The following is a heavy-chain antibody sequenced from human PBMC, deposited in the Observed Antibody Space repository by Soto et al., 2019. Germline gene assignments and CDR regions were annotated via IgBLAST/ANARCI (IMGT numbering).Heavy chain of an antibody. CDR2: IRSKANSYAT. D-gene: IGHD2-8*01. V-gene: IGHV3-73*02. J-gene: IGHJ4*02. Sequence: EVQLVESGGGLVQPGGSLKLSCAASGFTFSGSAMHWVRQASGKGLEWVGRIRSKANSYATAYAASVKGRFTISRDDSKNTAYLQMNRLKTEDTAVYYCTRHVGYCTNGVCYDFDYWGQGTLVTVSS. CDR3: TRHVGYCTNGVCYDFDY. CDR1: GFTFSGSA.